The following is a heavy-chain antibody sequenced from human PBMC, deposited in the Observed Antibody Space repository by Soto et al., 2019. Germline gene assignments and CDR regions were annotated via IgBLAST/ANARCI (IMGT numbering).Heavy chain of an antibody. Sequence: EVQLLESGGGLVQPGGSLRLSCAASGFTFSNYAMSWVRQAPEKGLEWVSVISGSGGSTYYADSVKGRFTISRDNSKNLVCLQMNGLIAEDTAVYYCAKVFSAMVTTAFDIWGQGTMVTVSS. D-gene: IGHD5-18*01. CDR2: ISGSGGST. CDR1: GFTFSNYA. V-gene: IGHV3-23*01. J-gene: IGHJ3*02. CDR3: AKVFSAMVTTAFDI.